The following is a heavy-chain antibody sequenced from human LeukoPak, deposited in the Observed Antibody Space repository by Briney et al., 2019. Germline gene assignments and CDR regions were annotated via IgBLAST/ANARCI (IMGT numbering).Heavy chain of an antibody. CDR2: ISYDGSNK. CDR1: GFTFSSYG. CDR3: AKAQRPYDILTGYSDY. J-gene: IGHJ4*02. V-gene: IGHV3-30*18. D-gene: IGHD3-9*01. Sequence: GRSLRLFCAASGFTFSSYGMHWVRQAPGKGLEWAAVISYDGSNKNYADSVKGRFTISRDNSKNTLYLQMNSLRAEDTAVYYCAKAQRPYDILTGYSDYWGQGTLVTVSS.